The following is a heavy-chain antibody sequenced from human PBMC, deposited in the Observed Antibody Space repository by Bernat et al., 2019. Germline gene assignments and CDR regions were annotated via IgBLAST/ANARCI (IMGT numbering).Heavy chain of an antibody. V-gene: IGHV3-15*01. D-gene: IGHD1-26*01. CDR3: TRGNYPGDWFDP. CDR2: IKSNTDGGTT. Sequence: EVQLVESGGGLVKPGGSLRLSCAASGFTFTIAWMSWVRQAPGKGLEWVGRIKSNTDGGTTDYAAPVKGRFTISRDDSKNTLYLQMNGLRTEDTAVYYCTRGNYPGDWFDPWGQGTLVTVSS. J-gene: IGHJ5*02. CDR1: GFTFTIAW.